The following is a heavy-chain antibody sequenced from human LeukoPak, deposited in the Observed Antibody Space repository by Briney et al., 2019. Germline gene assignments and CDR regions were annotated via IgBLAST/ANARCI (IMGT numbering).Heavy chain of an antibody. CDR2: IYTSGST. J-gene: IGHJ6*03. D-gene: IGHD2-2*01. CDR3: ARHGCSSTSCYYYMDV. Sequence: SETLSLTCTVSGGSISSYYWSWIRQPPGKGLEWIGYIYTSGSTNYNPSLKSRVTISVDTSKNQFSLKLSSVAAADTAVYYCARHGCSSTSCYYYMDVWGKGTTVTVSS. V-gene: IGHV4-4*09. CDR1: GGSISSYY.